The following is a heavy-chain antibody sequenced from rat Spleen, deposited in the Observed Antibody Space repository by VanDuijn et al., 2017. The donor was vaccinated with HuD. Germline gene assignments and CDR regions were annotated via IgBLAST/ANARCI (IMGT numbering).Heavy chain of an antibody. Sequence: EVQLVESDGGLVQPGRSLKLSCAASGFTFSDYYMAWVRQAPTKGLEWVATISSDGGRNFYRDSVKGRFTISRANAKSTLYLQMESLRSEDTATYYCAKGLNYGGYSELGFDYWCQGVMVTVAS. V-gene: IGHV5-29*01. CDR3: AKGLNYGGYSELGFDY. D-gene: IGHD1-11*01. J-gene: IGHJ2*01. CDR1: GFTFSDYY. CDR2: ISSDGGRN.